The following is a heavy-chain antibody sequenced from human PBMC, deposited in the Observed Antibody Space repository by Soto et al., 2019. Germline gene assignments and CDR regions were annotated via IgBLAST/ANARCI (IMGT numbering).Heavy chain of an antibody. V-gene: IGHV3-23*01. CDR1: GFTFSSYA. D-gene: IGHD3-10*01. CDR3: SDGGESAFNFDY. J-gene: IGHJ4*02. Sequence: PGGSLRLSCAASGFTFSSYAMSWVRQAPGKGLEWVSGISAGGSNTYYPDSVKGRFTISRDNSKNTLYLQMNSLRVEDTAVYYCSDGGESAFNFDYWGQGTLVTVSS. CDR2: ISAGGSNT.